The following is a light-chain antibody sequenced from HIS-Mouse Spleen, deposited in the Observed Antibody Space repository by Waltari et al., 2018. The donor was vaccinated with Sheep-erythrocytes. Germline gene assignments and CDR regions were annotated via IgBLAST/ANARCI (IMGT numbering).Light chain of an antibody. J-gene: IGLJ3*02. CDR2: EGS. CDR1: SSDVGSYNL. V-gene: IGLV2-23*01. Sequence: QSALTQPASVSGSPGQSITIPCTGTSSDVGSYNLVTWYQRHPGKAPKPMIYEGSTRPSGVSNRFSGSKSGNTASLTISGLQAEDEADYYCCSYAGSSTPWVFGGGTKLTVL. CDR3: CSYAGSSTPWV.